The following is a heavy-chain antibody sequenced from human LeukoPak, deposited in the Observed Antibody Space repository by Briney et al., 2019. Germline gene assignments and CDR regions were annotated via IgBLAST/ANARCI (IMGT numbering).Heavy chain of an antibody. V-gene: IGHV4-59*12. CDR1: GGSISSYY. CDR3: ARDVHYGMDV. CDR2: IYYSGST. J-gene: IGHJ6*02. Sequence: SETLSLTCTVSGGSISSYYWSWIRQPPGKGLEWIGYIYYSGSTNYNPSLKSRVTISVDTSKNQFSLKLSSVTAADTAVYYCARDVHYGMDVWGQGTLVTVSS.